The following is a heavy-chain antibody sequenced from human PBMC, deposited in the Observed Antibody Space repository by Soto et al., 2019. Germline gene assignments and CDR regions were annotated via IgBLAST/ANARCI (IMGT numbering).Heavy chain of an antibody. D-gene: IGHD2-15*01. CDR2: ISAYNGNT. CDR3: ARSAEFYFDY. Sequence: MAAGCTFIVYGMSWVRQAPGQGLEWMGWISAYNGNTNYAQKLQGRVTMTTDTSTSTAYMELRSLRSDDTAVYYCARSAEFYFDYRGHGTLVTVSS. J-gene: IGHJ4*01. V-gene: IGHV1-18*01. CDR1: GCTFIVYG.